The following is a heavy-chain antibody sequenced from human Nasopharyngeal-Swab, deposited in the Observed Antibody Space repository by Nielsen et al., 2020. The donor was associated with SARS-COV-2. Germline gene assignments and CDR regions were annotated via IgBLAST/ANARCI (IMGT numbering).Heavy chain of an antibody. J-gene: IGHJ6*02. D-gene: IGHD4-17*01. Sequence: GGSLRLSCAASGFTFDDYAMHWVRHAPGKGLEWVLGISWNSGSIGYADSVKGRFTISRDNAKNSLYLQMNSLRAEDTALYYCATLSDYGDYVRYYYGMDVWGQGTTVTVSS. CDR3: ATLSDYGDYVRYYYGMDV. CDR2: ISWNSGSI. V-gene: IGHV3-9*01. CDR1: GFTFDDYA.